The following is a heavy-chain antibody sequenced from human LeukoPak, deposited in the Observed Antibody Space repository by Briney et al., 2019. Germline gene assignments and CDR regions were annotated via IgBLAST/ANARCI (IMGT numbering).Heavy chain of an antibody. CDR3: AKALHDFWSGYYTPHGSYYYYGMDV. Sequence: GGSLRLSCAASGFTFSSYAMHWVRQAPGKGLEWVAVISYDGSNKYYADSVKGRFTISRDNSKNTLYLQMNSLRAEDTAVYYCAKALHDFWSGYYTPHGSYYYYGMDVWGQGTTVTVSS. V-gene: IGHV3-30-3*01. CDR2: ISYDGSNK. D-gene: IGHD3-3*01. J-gene: IGHJ6*02. CDR1: GFTFSSYA.